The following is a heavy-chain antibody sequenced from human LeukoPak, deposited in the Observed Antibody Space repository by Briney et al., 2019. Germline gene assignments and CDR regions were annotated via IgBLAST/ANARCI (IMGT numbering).Heavy chain of an antibody. J-gene: IGHJ4*02. Sequence: GGSLRLSCAASGLTFSDYYMSWIRQAPGKGLEWVSYISSSGSTIYYADSVKGRFTISRDNAKNSLYLQMNSLRAEDTAVYYCAGDYGDYSFDYWGQGTLVTVSS. CDR2: ISSSGSTI. D-gene: IGHD4-17*01. CDR1: GLTFSDYY. CDR3: AGDYGDYSFDY. V-gene: IGHV3-11*04.